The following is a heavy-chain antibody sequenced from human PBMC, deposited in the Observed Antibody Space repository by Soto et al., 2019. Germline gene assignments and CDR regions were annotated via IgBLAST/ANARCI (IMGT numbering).Heavy chain of an antibody. CDR2: IYWDDDK. J-gene: IGHJ4*02. CDR1: GFSLSTSGVG. Sequence: QITLKESGPTLVKPTQPLTLTCTFSGFSLSTSGVGVGWIRQPPGKALEWLALIYWDDDKRYSPSLKSRLTITKDPSKNQVVLTMTNMDPVDTATYYCAHRPSYCSGGSCYSGFDYWGQGTLVTVSS. V-gene: IGHV2-5*02. CDR3: AHRPSYCSGGSCYSGFDY. D-gene: IGHD2-15*01.